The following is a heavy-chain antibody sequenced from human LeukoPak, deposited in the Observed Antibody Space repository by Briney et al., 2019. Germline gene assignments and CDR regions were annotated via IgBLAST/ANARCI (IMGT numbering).Heavy chain of an antibody. Sequence: SETLSLTCAVYGGSFSGYYWSWLRQPPGKGLEWIGEINHSGSTNYNPSLKSRVTISVDTSKNQFSLKLSSVTAADTAVYYCARRQLPTSRQMHDYWGQGTLVTVSS. D-gene: IGHD6-6*01. CDR2: INHSGST. J-gene: IGHJ4*02. CDR3: ARRQLPTSRQMHDY. V-gene: IGHV4-34*01. CDR1: GGSFSGYY.